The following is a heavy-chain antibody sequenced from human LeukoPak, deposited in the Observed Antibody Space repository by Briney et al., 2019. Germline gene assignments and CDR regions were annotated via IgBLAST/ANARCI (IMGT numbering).Heavy chain of an antibody. V-gene: IGHV4-39*01. CDR2: ISYSGST. D-gene: IGHD5-24*01. J-gene: IGHJ4*02. CDR3: ARHLSQGDGTKRGFYY. CDR1: GGSISSRPYD. Sequence: TSSETLSLTCTVSGGSISSRPYDWGWIRQPPGKGLECIGSISYSGSTYYNPSLRSRVTISVDTSSNQFSLKLSSVTAADTAVYYCARHLSQGDGTKRGFYYWGQGTLVTVSS.